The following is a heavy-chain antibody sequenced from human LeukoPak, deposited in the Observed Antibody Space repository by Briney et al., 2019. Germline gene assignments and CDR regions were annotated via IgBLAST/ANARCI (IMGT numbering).Heavy chain of an antibody. Sequence: GGSLRLSCAASGFTFSSYGMHWVRQAPGKGLEWVAVISYDGSNKYYADSVKGRFTISRDNSKNTLYLQMNSLRAEDTAVYYCVKAESRGGFDYWGQGTLVIVSS. CDR2: ISYDGSNK. CDR1: GFTFSSYG. D-gene: IGHD1-14*01. V-gene: IGHV3-30*18. J-gene: IGHJ4*02. CDR3: VKAESRGGFDY.